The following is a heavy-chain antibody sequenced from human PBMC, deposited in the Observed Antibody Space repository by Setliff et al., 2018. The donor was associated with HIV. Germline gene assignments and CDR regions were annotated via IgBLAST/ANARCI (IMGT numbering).Heavy chain of an antibody. CDR2: LSGSGGST. J-gene: IGHJ1*01. D-gene: IGHD3-10*01. CDR3: AQAQTSVSGSYYQYLQH. V-gene: IGHV3-23*01. Sequence: GGSLRLSCAASELTFSNYAMTGVRQAPGKGLEWVSSLSGSGGSTYYADSVKGRFTISRDNSKNTLYLRMNSLRAEDTAVYYCAQAQTSVSGSYYQYLQHWGQGTLVTVSS. CDR1: ELTFSNYA.